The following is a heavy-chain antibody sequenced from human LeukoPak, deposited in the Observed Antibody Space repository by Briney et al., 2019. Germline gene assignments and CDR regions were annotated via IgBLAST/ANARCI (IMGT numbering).Heavy chain of an antibody. D-gene: IGHD1-26*01. J-gene: IGHJ5*02. V-gene: IGHV3-21*01. CDR1: GFTFSSYS. Sequence: PGGSLRLSCAASGFTFSSYSMNWVRQAPGKGLEWVSSVSSSSSYIYYADSVKGRFTISRDNAKNSLYLQMNSLRAEDTAVYYCAREGSGSLNWFDPWGQGTLVTVSS. CDR2: VSSSSSYI. CDR3: AREGSGSLNWFDP.